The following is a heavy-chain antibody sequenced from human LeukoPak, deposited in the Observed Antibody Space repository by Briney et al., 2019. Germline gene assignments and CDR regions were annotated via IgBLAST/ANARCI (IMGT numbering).Heavy chain of an antibody. CDR1: GYTFIIYG. J-gene: IGHJ2*01. D-gene: IGHD2-21*02. CDR2: IGGYNGDT. V-gene: IGHV1-18*01. Sequence: VASVKVSCKASGYTFIIYGISWVRQAPGQGLKWMGCIGGYNGDTNYAQNLQGRVTMTTDTSTSTAYMELRSLRSDNTAVYYCARGLGVVTAQSEQPKPRYFDLWGRGTQVTVSS. CDR3: ARGLGVVTAQSEQPKPRYFDL.